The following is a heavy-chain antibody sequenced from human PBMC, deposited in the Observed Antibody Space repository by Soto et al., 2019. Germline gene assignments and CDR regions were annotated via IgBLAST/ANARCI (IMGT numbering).Heavy chain of an antibody. D-gene: IGHD4-17*01. CDR1: GFTFSSYA. J-gene: IGHJ4*02. V-gene: IGHV3-23*01. Sequence: GGSLRLSCAASGFTFSSYAMSWVRQAPGKGLEWVSAISGSGGSTYYADSVKGRFTISRDNSKNTLYLQMNSLRAEDTAVYYCAKEWLRFPSTTTVTTPYDYWGQGTLVTVSS. CDR2: ISGSGGST. CDR3: AKEWLRFPSTTTVTTPYDY.